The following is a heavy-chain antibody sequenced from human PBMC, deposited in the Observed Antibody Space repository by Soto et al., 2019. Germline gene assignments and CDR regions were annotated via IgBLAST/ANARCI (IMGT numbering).Heavy chain of an antibody. Sequence: GASVKVSCKASGYTFTIYYMHWVRQAPGQGLEWMGIINPSGGSTSYAQKFQGRVTMTRDTSTSTVYMELSSLRSEDTAVYYCAREGYYDSSGPSAFDIWGQGTMVTVS. CDR1: GYTFTIYY. CDR2: INPSGGST. CDR3: AREGYYDSSGPSAFDI. D-gene: IGHD3-22*01. J-gene: IGHJ3*02. V-gene: IGHV1-46*01.